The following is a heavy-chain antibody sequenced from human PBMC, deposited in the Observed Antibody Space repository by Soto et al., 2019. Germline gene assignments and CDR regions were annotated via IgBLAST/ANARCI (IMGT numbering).Heavy chain of an antibody. D-gene: IGHD1-26*01. CDR3: ARYWNTGTLYGAFGI. Sequence: QVQLVQSGAEVRKPGSSVTVSCEASGGSFNNYVISWLRQAPGQGLEWMGGIIPNYEAANYAQKFRGRLTITADKATNTAYMQLNSLRPEDTATYYCARYWNTGTLYGAFGIWGQGTTVIVS. J-gene: IGHJ3*02. V-gene: IGHV1-69*06. CDR1: GGSFNNYV. CDR2: IIPNYEAA.